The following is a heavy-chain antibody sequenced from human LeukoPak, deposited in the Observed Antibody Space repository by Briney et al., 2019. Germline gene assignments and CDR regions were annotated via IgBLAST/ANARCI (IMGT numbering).Heavy chain of an antibody. CDR1: GFTFSSYA. V-gene: IGHV3-23*01. D-gene: IGHD5-18*01. CDR2: ISGSGGST. J-gene: IGHJ6*02. CDR3: ASAPPDTTMDPYFYYYHGMDV. Sequence: QTGGSLRLSCAASGFTFSSYAMSWVRQAPGKGLEWVSAISGSGGSTYYADSVKGRFTISRDNSKNTLYLQMNSLRAEDTAVYHCASAPPDTTMDPYFYYYHGMDVWGQGTTVTVSS.